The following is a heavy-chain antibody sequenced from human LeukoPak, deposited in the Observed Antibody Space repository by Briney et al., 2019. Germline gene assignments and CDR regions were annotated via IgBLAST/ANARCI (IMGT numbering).Heavy chain of an antibody. CDR1: GFTFSSYS. CDR3: AITPGLNCSSTSCYTIAQDY. CDR2: ISSSSSYI. D-gene: IGHD2-2*02. Sequence: GGSLRLSCAASGFTFSSYSMNWVRQAPGKGLEWVSSISSSSSYIYYADSVKGRFTISRDNAKNSLYLQMNSLRAEDTAVYYCAITPGLNCSSTSCYTIAQDYWGQGTLVTVSS. V-gene: IGHV3-21*01. J-gene: IGHJ4*02.